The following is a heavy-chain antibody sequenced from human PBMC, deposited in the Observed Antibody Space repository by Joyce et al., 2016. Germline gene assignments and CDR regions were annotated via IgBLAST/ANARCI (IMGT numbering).Heavy chain of an antibody. D-gene: IGHD6-19*01. J-gene: IGHJ4*02. CDR1: GIRCSIYA. Sequence: EVQLLESGGGVVQLGGSLRLSCAAPGIRCSIYAMSWIRQAPGTGLEWVSSISASGINTYYSDSGNGRFTVSRDNSRNVLYLHMDTLGASDTAMYYCATAQQWLVREGFWGQGTLVTVSS. CDR2: ISASGINT. V-gene: IGHV3-23*01. CDR3: ATAQQWLVREGF.